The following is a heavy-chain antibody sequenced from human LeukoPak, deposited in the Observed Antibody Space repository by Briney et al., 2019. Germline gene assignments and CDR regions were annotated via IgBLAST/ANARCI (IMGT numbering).Heavy chain of an antibody. V-gene: IGHV4-59*01. CDR3: AREVGDYGGNGFDY. D-gene: IGHD4-23*01. CDR2: IYYSGST. CDR1: GGSISRYH. J-gene: IGHJ4*02. Sequence: KPSETLSLTCTVSGGSISRYHWRWIREPPGKGLEWIGYIYYSGSTNYNPAHKSRVTISVDASKNQFSLKLSSVTDADTAVYYCAREVGDYGGNGFDYWGQGTLVTVSS.